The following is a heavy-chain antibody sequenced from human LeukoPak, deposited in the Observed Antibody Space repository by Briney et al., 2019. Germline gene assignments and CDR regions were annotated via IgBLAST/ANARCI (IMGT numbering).Heavy chain of an antibody. D-gene: IGHD5-12*01. CDR1: GHSFTSYW. CDR3: GRRGYSGYGLVDD. CDR2: IHPSDSET. Sequence: KSGESLKISCKASGHSFTSYWIGWVRQMPGKGLEWMGIIHPSDSETLYSPSFQGQVTISADNSITTAYLQWSSLKVSDTAMYYCGRRGYSGYGLVDDWGQGTLVTVSS. J-gene: IGHJ4*02. V-gene: IGHV5-51*01.